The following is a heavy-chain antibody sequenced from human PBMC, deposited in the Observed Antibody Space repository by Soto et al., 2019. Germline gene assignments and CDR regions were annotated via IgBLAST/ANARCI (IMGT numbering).Heavy chain of an antibody. D-gene: IGHD3-3*01. CDR3: ARDCSYNDFWGGVTEEYSFNMDV. J-gene: IGHJ6*02. V-gene: IGHV1-18*01. CDR1: GYSFNNYG. CDR2: IIAYSGDT. Sequence: ASVKVSCKASGYSFNNYGITWVRQAPGQGLEWMESIIAYSGDTRLAQTVQDRAILTIEASTSTAYMEMWSLTSNDTAVYYCARDCSYNDFWGGVTEEYSFNMDVRGLGTTVTVSS.